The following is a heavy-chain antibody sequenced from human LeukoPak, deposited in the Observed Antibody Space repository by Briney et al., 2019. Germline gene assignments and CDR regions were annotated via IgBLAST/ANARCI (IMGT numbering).Heavy chain of an antibody. Sequence: GGSLRLSCAASGFTFSSYWMSWVRQAPGKGLEWVANITQDGSEKYYADSVKGRFTISRDNAKNSLYLQMNSLRAEDTAVYSFANGLDLEWLFLDAFDIWGQGTLVTVSS. D-gene: IGHD3-3*01. CDR1: GFTFSSYW. J-gene: IGHJ3*02. CDR3: ANGLDLEWLFLDAFDI. CDR2: ITQDGSEK. V-gene: IGHV3-7*01.